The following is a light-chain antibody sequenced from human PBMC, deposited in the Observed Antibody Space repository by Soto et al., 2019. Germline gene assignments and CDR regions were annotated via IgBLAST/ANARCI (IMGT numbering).Light chain of an antibody. CDR1: QSVTRY. J-gene: IGKJ5*01. V-gene: IGKV3-11*01. CDR2: DES. CDR3: QKRDTWPIT. Sequence: VMTQSPATLSVSPGDRATLSCRASQSVTRYLAWYQQKTGQAPRFLIFDESNRATGVPDRLSGSGSGTDFNLTISRLEPEDFAVYYCQKRDTWPITCGQGTRLEIK.